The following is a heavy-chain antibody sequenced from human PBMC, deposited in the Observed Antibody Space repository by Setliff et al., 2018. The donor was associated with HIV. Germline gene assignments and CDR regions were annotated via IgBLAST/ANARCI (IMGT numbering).Heavy chain of an antibody. CDR2: IHYSGST. D-gene: IGHD6-13*01. V-gene: IGHV4-34*01. CDR1: GGSFSGYY. CDR3: ARGARLLAGYSDRWDYYYMGV. Sequence: PSETLSLTCAVYGGSFSGYYWSWIRQPPGKGLEWIGEIHYSGSTNYNPSLKSRVSLSLDTSKTQFSLKLTSVTAADTAVYYCARGARLLAGYSDRWDYYYMGVWGKGTTVTVSS. J-gene: IGHJ6*03.